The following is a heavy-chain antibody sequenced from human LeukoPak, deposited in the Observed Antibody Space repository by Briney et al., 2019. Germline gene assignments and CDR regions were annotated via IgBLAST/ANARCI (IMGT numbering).Heavy chain of an antibody. CDR3: ARGNIVVVPAAIKYFDY. J-gene: IGHJ4*02. D-gene: IGHD2-2*02. CDR1: GGSFSGYY. V-gene: IGHV4-34*01. Sequence: SETLSLTCAVYGGSFSGYYWSWIRQPPGKGLEWIGEINHSGSTNYNPSLKSRVTISVDTSKNQFSLKLSSVTAADTAVYCCARGNIVVVPAAIKYFDYWGQGTLVTVSS. CDR2: INHSGST.